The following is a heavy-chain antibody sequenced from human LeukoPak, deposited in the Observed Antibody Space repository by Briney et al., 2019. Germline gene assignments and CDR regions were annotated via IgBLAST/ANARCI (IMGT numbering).Heavy chain of an antibody. J-gene: IGHJ4*02. V-gene: IGHV4-38-2*02. CDR3: ARKNVVVVAATLLNYFDY. D-gene: IGHD2-15*01. CDR2: IYHSGST. CDR1: GYSISSGYY. Sequence: SETLSLTCTVSGYSISSGYYWGWIRQPPGKGLEWIGSIYHSGSTYYNPSLKSRVTISVDTSKNQFSLKLSSATAADTAVYYCARKNVVVVAATLLNYFDYWGQGTLVTVSS.